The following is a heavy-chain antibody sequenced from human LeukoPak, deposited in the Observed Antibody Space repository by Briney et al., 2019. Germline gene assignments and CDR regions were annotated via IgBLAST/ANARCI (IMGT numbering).Heavy chain of an antibody. CDR3: TRMTTGHDY. CDR2: INHSGYT. CDR1: GVSFDDYY. J-gene: IGHJ4*02. V-gene: IGHV4-34*01. Sequence: SEILSLTCGVSGVSFDDYYWSWVRQPPGKGLEWLGEINHSGYTNDSPSLKSRVTLSIDTSRKQFSLNLRSVTVADAGIYYCTRMTTGHDYWGQGTLVTVSS. D-gene: IGHD4-17*01.